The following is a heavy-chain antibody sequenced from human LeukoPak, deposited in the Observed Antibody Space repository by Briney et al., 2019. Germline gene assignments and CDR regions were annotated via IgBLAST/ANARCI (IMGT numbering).Heavy chain of an antibody. CDR3: ARVVPIVYSYGHYYFDY. Sequence: PSETLSLTCTVSGGSISSSSYYWGWIRQPPGKGLEWIGSIYHSGSTYYNPSLKSRVTISVDTSKNQFSLKLSSVTAADTAVYYCARVVPIVYSYGHYYFDYWGQGTLVTVSS. CDR2: IYHSGST. D-gene: IGHD5-18*01. CDR1: GGSISSSSYY. V-gene: IGHV4-39*07. J-gene: IGHJ4*02.